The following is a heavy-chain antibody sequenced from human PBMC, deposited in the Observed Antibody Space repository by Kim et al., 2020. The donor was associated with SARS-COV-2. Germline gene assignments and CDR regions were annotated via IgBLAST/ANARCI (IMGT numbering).Heavy chain of an antibody. CDR1: GGSISSSSYY. D-gene: IGHD3-9*01. CDR3: ASLLRYFDWLTFDY. CDR2: IYYSGST. V-gene: IGHV4-39*01. J-gene: IGHJ4*02. Sequence: SETLSLTCTVSGGSISSSSYYWGWIRQPPGKGLEWIGSIYYSGSTYYNPSLKSRVTISVDTSKNQFSLKLSSVTAADTAVYYCASLLRYFDWLTFDYWGQGTLVTVSS.